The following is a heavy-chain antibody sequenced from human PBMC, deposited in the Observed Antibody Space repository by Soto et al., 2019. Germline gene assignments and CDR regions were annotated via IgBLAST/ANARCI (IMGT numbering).Heavy chain of an antibody. CDR3: RVTGVSKIDY. D-gene: IGHD3-9*01. V-gene: IGHV1-2*02. CDR1: GYTFSGYY. Sequence: QVQLVQSGAEVKKPGASVKVSCKAYGYTFSGYYVHWVRQAPGQGLESMGWFNPNNGGTDSVQKFQGRVTMTGDTSISTAYMELNRLTSDDTAIYFCRVTGVSKIDYWGQGTLVTVSS. CDR2: FNPNNGGT. J-gene: IGHJ4*02.